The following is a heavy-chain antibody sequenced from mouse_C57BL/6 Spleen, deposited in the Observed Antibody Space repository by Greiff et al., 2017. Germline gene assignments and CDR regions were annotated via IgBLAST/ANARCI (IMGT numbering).Heavy chain of an antibody. CDR2: ISYDGSN. V-gene: IGHV3-6*01. CDR3: VRREYYFDY. Sequence: EVQLQQSGPGLVKPSQSLSLTCSVTGYSITSGYYWNWLRQFPGNKLEWMGYISYDGSNNYNPSLKNLISITRDTSKNQFFLKLNSVTTEDTATYCCVRREYYFDYWGQGTTLTVTS. CDR1: GYSITSGYY. J-gene: IGHJ2*01.